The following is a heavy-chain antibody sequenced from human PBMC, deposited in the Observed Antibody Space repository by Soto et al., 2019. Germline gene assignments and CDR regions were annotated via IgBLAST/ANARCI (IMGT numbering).Heavy chain of an antibody. CDR1: GYTFTSYY. CDR2: INPSGGST. J-gene: IGHJ4*02. CDR3: ARDGDITIFGVVNYYFDY. Sequence: ASVKVSCKASGYTFTSYYMHWVRQAPGQGLEWMGIINPSGGSTSYAQKFQGRVTMTRDTSTSTVYMELSSLRSEDTAVYYCARDGDITIFGVVNYYFDYWAQGTLVPVSS. V-gene: IGHV1-46*01. D-gene: IGHD3-3*01.